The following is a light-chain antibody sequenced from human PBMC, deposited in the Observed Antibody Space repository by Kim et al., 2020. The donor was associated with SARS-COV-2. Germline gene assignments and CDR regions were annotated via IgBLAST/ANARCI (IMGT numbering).Light chain of an antibody. CDR2: RAS. CDR3: QQYSSYWLT. J-gene: IGKJ4*01. CDR1: QSISSW. Sequence: IKLTSSLSPWSASVGDRVTITCRASQSISSWLAWYQQKPGKAPKVLIYRASSLQSGVPSRFSGSGSGTEFTLTISSLQPDDFATYYCQQYSSYWLTFGGGTKVDIK. V-gene: IGKV1-5*03.